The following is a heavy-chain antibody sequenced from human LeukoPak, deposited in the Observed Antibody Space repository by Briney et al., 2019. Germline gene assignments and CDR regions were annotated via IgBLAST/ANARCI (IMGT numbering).Heavy chain of an antibody. V-gene: IGHV3-48*02. CDR1: GFTFSNAW. CDR2: ISSSSSTI. J-gene: IGHJ4*02. Sequence: GGSLRLSCAASGFTFSNAWMNWVRQAPGKGLEWVSYISSSSSTIYYADSVKGRFTISRDNAKNPLYLQMNSLRDEDTAVYYCARIRHYYDSSPHLDYWGQGTLVTVSS. D-gene: IGHD3-22*01. CDR3: ARIRHYYDSSPHLDY.